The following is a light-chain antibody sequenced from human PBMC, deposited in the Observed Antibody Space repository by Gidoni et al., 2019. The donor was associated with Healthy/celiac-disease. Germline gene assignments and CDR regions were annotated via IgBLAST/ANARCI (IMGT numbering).Light chain of an antibody. V-gene: IGKV3-11*01. Sequence: EIVLTHSPATLSLSPGERATLSCRASQSVSSYLAWYQQKPGQAPRLLIYDASNRATGIQARFSGSGSGTDFTLTISILEPEDFAVYYCQQRSNWPLTFGGGTKVEIK. CDR2: DAS. CDR3: QQRSNWPLT. CDR1: QSVSSY. J-gene: IGKJ4*01.